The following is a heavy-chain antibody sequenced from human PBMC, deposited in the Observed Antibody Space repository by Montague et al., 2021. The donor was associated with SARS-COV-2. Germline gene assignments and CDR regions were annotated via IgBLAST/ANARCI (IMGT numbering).Heavy chain of an antibody. J-gene: IGHJ3*02. V-gene: IGHV4-59*01. CDR3: ARGAGYSSTWYLAFGI. Sequence: SETLSLTCTVSSGSISSYYWSWIRQPPGKGLEWIGYIYYGGSTNYNPSLKSRVTISVDTSKNQFSLKLSSVTAADTAVYYCARGAGYSSTWYLAFGIWGHGTMVTVSS. CDR2: IYYGGST. CDR1: SGSISSYY. D-gene: IGHD6-13*01.